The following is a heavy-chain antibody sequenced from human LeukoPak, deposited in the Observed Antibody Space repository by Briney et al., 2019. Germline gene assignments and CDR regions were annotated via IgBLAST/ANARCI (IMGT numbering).Heavy chain of an antibody. V-gene: IGHV3-53*04. D-gene: IGHD6-13*01. J-gene: IGHJ4*02. CDR2: IYSGGST. Sequence: GGSLRLSCAASGVTVSNNYMTWVRQAPGKGLEWVSVIYSGGSTYYADSVKGRFTISRHNSRNTLYLQMNSLRAEDTAVYSCARDSTTWSIVYWGQGTLVTVSS. CDR1: GVTVSNNY. CDR3: ARDSTTWSIVY.